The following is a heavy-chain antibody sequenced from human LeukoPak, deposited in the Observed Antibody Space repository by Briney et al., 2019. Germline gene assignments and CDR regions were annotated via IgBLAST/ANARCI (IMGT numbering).Heavy chain of an antibody. J-gene: IGHJ4*02. CDR1: GFTFSSYS. CDR3: AKDGYKWNFDN. D-gene: IGHD5-24*01. V-gene: IGHV3-48*02. CDR2: ISSTSSTI. Sequence: GGSLRLSCAASGFTFSSYSMNWVRQAPGKGLEWVSCISSTSSTIYYADSVKGRFTISRDNAKNSLYLQMKSLRDEDTAVYYCAKDGYKWNFDNWGQGTLVTVSS.